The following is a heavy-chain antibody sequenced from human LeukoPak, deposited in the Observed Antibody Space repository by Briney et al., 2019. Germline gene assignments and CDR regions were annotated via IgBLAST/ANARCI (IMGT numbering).Heavy chain of an antibody. V-gene: IGHV5-51*01. CDR3: TRRVTDSDFPFDY. CDR1: GYSFTSYW. J-gene: IGHJ4*02. D-gene: IGHD4-11*01. CDR2: IYPGDSDT. Sequence: GESLKISCQGSGYSFTSYWIGWVRQVPGKGLEWMGIIYPGDSDTRYSPSFQGQVTISADKSISTAYLQWSSLRASDTAMYYCTRRVTDSDFPFDYWGQGTLVTVSS.